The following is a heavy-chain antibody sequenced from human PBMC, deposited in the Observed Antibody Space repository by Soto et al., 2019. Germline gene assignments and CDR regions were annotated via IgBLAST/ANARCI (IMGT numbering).Heavy chain of an antibody. CDR3: ARVSGDSDYYYGMDV. CDR2: IYYSGST. CDR1: GGSISSSSYF. D-gene: IGHD2-21*02. V-gene: IGHV4-39*07. Sequence: PSETLSLTCSVSGGSISSSSYFWGWIRQPPGKGLEWIGSIYYSGSTYYNPSLKSRVTVSVDRSKNQFSLKLSSVTAADTAVYYCARVSGDSDYYYGMDVWGQGTTVTVSS. J-gene: IGHJ6*02.